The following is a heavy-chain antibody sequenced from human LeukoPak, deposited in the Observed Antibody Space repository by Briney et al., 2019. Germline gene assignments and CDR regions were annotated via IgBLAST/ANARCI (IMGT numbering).Heavy chain of an antibody. V-gene: IGHV1-69*06. CDR2: IIPIFGTA. D-gene: IGHD2-2*01. CDR1: GYTFTSYG. J-gene: IGHJ4*02. CDR3: ARDRPRYCSSTSCYFFDY. Sequence: ASVKVSCKASGYTFTSYGISWVRQAPGQGLEWMGGIIPIFGTANYAQKFQGRVTITADKSTSTAYMELSSLRSEDTAVYYCARDRPRYCSSTSCYFFDYWGQGTLVTVSS.